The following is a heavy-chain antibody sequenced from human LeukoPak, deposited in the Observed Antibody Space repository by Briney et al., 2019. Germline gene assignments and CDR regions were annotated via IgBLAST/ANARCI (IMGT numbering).Heavy chain of an antibody. V-gene: IGHV1-2*02. CDR2: INPNSGGT. Sequence: ASVKVSCKASGYTFTGYYMHWVRQAPGQGLEWMGWINPNSGGTDYAQKFQGRVTMTRDTSISTAYMELSRLRSDDTAVYYCARDRYDILTGYGYYYGMDVWGQGTTVTLSS. J-gene: IGHJ6*02. CDR1: GYTFTGYY. CDR3: ARDRYDILTGYGYYYGMDV. D-gene: IGHD3-9*01.